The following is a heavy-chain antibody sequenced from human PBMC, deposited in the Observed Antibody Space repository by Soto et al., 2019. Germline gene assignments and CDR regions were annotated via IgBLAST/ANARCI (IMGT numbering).Heavy chain of an antibody. Sequence: GASVKVSCKASGYTFTSYSMHWVRQAPGQRLEWMGWINAGNGNTKYSQKFQGRVTISRDNAKNSLYLQMNSLRDEDTAVYYCARPSSGWQNWFDPWGQGTLVTVSS. CDR1: GYTFTSYS. D-gene: IGHD6-19*01. CDR2: INAGNGNT. CDR3: ARPSSGWQNWFDP. V-gene: IGHV1-3*01. J-gene: IGHJ5*02.